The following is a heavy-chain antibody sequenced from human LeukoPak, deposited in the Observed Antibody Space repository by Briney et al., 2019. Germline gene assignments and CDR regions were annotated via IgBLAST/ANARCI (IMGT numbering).Heavy chain of an antibody. V-gene: IGHV3-33*01. D-gene: IGHD3-3*01. CDR1: GFTFSSYG. CDR2: IWYDGSNK. CDR3: ARDIQTYDFWSGYSPRGSDY. Sequence: PGGSLRLSCAASGFTFSSYGMRWVRQAPGKGLEWVAVIWYDGSNKYYADSVKGRFTISRDNSKNTLYLQMNSLRAEDTAVYYCARDIQTYDFWSGYSPRGSDYWGQETLVTVSS. J-gene: IGHJ4*02.